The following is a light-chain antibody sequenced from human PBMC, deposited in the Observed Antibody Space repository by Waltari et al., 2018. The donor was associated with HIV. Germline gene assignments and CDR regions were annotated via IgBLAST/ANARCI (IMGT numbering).Light chain of an antibody. CDR1: ESIVSDY. CDR3: QQYGSSPWT. Sequence: EIVLTQSPGTLSLSPGERATLSCRASESIVSDYLARYQQKGGQAPRLLIYGTSNRATGIPDRFSGSGSVTDFTLTISRLEPQDFAVYYCQQYGSSPWTFGQGTKVEIK. CDR2: GTS. J-gene: IGKJ1*01. V-gene: IGKV3-20*01.